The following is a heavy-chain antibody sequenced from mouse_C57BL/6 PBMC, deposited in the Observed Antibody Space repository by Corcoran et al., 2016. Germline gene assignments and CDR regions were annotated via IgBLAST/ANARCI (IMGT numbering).Heavy chain of an antibody. CDR1: GYTFTDYY. CDR2: IYPGSGNT. CDR3: ARYYSNYYYAMDY. J-gene: IGHJ4*01. V-gene: IGHV1-76*01. Sequence: QVQLKQSGAELVRPGASVKLSCKASGYTFTDYYINWVKQRPGQGLEWIARIYPGSGNTYYNEKFKGKATLTAEKSSSTVYMQLSSLTSEDSAVYFCARYYSNYYYAMDYWGQGTSVTVSS. D-gene: IGHD2-5*01.